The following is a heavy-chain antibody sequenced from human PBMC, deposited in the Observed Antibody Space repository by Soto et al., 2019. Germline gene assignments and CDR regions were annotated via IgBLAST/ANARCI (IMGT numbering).Heavy chain of an antibody. J-gene: IGHJ4*02. Sequence: SETLSLTCTVSGGSISSYYWSWIRQPAGKGLEWIGRIYTSGSTNYNPSLKSRVTMSVDTSTNQFSLKLSSVTAADTAVYYCARGPKVVPAAITSTGEYYFDYWGQGTLVTVSS. CDR2: IYTSGST. V-gene: IGHV4-4*07. D-gene: IGHD2-2*02. CDR3: ARGPKVVPAAITSTGEYYFDY. CDR1: GGSISSYY.